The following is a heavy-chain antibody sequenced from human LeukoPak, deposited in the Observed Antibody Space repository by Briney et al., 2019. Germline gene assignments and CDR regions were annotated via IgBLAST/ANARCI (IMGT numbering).Heavy chain of an antibody. V-gene: IGHV3-23*01. Sequence: PGGSLRLSCAASGFTFSDYYMSWIRQAPGKGLEWVSAISGSGGSTYYADSVKGRFTISRDNSKNTLYLQMNSLRAEDTAVYYCAKQGLLTYGMDVWGQGTTVTVSS. CDR1: GFTFSDYY. J-gene: IGHJ6*02. D-gene: IGHD5-18*01. CDR2: ISGSGGST. CDR3: AKQGLLTYGMDV.